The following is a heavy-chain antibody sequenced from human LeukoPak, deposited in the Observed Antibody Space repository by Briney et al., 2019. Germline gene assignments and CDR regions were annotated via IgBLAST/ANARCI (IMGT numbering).Heavy chain of an antibody. Sequence: ASVKVSCKASVYTFTDYYMHWVRQAPGQALEWMGWINPNSGATNYAQKFQGRVTVTRDTSIRTAYMELSSLRSDDTAVYYCARANHNDYWGQGTLVTVSS. CDR2: INPNSGAT. CDR1: VYTFTDYY. V-gene: IGHV1-2*02. J-gene: IGHJ4*02. D-gene: IGHD1-14*01. CDR3: ARANHNDY.